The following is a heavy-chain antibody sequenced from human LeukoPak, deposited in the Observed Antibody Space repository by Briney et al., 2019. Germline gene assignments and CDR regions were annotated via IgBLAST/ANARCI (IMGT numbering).Heavy chain of an antibody. Sequence: PSETLSLTCPVSSGSISSGVYYWSWIRQHPGKGLEWIGYIYYSGSTYYNPSPKSRVTISVDTSKNQFSLKLSSVTAADTAVYYRARGVRWLQLSYFDYWGQGTLVTVSS. V-gene: IGHV4-31*03. CDR1: SGSISSGVYY. J-gene: IGHJ4*02. D-gene: IGHD5-24*01. CDR2: IYYSGST. CDR3: ARGVRWLQLSYFDY.